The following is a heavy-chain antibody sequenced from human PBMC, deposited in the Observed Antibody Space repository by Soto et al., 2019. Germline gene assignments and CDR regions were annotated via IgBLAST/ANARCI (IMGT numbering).Heavy chain of an antibody. D-gene: IGHD3-22*01. J-gene: IGHJ6*02. CDR2: ISYDGSNK. CDR1: GFTFSSYG. Sequence: PRLSCAASGFTFSSYGMHWVRQAPGKGLEWVAVISYDGSNKYYADSVRGRFTISRDNSKNTLYLQMNSLRAEDTAVYYCAKDTGDYYDSSGYIYYYYYGMDVWGQGTTVTVSS. CDR3: AKDTGDYYDSSGYIYYYYYGMDV. V-gene: IGHV3-30*18.